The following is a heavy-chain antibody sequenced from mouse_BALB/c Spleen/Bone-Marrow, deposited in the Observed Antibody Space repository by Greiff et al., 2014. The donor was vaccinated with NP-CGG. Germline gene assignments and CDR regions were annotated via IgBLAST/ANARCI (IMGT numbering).Heavy chain of an antibody. CDR3: ARKSYYYGKGAMDY. CDR2: IWSGGNT. D-gene: IGHD1-1*01. CDR1: GLSLTDSG. Sequence: QVQLQQSGPGLVQPSQSLSITCTVSGLSLTDSGVHWVRQSPGKGLEWLGVIWSGGNTDYNAAFISRLSISKDNSKSQVFFKMNSLQANDTAIYYCARKSYYYGKGAMDYWGQGTSVTVSS. J-gene: IGHJ4*01. V-gene: IGHV2-2*02.